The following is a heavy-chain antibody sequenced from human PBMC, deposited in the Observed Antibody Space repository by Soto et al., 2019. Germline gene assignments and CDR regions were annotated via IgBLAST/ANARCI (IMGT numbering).Heavy chain of an antibody. V-gene: IGHV3-33*01. J-gene: IGHJ4*02. CDR1: GFTFSSYG. D-gene: IGHD1-20*01. CDR3: ARDNSRWV. Sequence: QVQLVESGGGVVQPGRSLRLSCAASGFTFSSYGMHWVRQAPGKGLEWVAVIWYDGSNKYYADSVKGRFTISRDNSKNPLYLKMSSLRAEDTAVYYCARDNSRWVWGQGTLVIVSS. CDR2: IWYDGSNK.